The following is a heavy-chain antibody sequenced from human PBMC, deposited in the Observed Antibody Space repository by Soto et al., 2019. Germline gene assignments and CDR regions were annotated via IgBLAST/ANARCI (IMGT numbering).Heavy chain of an antibody. D-gene: IGHD2-15*01. J-gene: IGHJ2*01. Sequence: VKVSCKASGYTFTSYAMHWVRQAPGQRLEWMGWINAGNGNTKYSQKFQGRVTITRDTSASTAYMELSSLRSEDTAVYYCARDRIGYCSGGSCYTNWYFDLWGRGTLVTVSS. CDR3: ARDRIGYCSGGSCYTNWYFDL. CDR1: GYTFTSYA. V-gene: IGHV1-3*01. CDR2: INAGNGNT.